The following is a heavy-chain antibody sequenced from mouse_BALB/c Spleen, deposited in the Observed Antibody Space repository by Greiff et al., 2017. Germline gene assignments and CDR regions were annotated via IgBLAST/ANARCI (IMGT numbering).Heavy chain of an antibody. V-gene: IGHV5-4*02. CDR1: GFTFSDYY. Sequence: DVMLVESGGGLVKPGGSLKLSCAASGFTFSDYYMYWVRQTPEKRLEWVATISDGGSYTYYPDSVKGRFTISRDNAKNNLYLQMSSLKSEDTAMYYCARDYDGYYGFAYWGQGTLVTVSA. CDR2: ISDGGSYT. J-gene: IGHJ3*01. CDR3: ARDYDGYYGFAY. D-gene: IGHD2-3*01.